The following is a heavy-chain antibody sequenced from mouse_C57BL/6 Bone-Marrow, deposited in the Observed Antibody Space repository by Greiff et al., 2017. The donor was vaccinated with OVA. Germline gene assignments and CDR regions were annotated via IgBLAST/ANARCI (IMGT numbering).Heavy chain of an antibody. J-gene: IGHJ2*01. V-gene: IGHV5-6*01. CDR2: ISSGGSYT. Sequence: EVQLVESGGDLVKPGGSLKLSCAASGFTFSSYGMSWVRQTPDKRLEWVATISSGGSYTYYPDSVKGRFTISRDNAKNTLYLQMSSLKSEDTAMYYCARHERLLDYWGQGTTLTVSS. CDR1: GFTFSSYG. CDR3: ARHERLLDY. D-gene: IGHD2-12*01.